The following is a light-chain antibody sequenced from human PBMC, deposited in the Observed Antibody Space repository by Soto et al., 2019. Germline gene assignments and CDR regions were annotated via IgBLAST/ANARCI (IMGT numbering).Light chain of an antibody. J-gene: IGKJ4*01. CDR2: WAS. CDR3: QQYLAYLT. CDR1: QTVLYSSNNKSA. Sequence: DLVMTQSPDSLAVSLGERATINCKSRQTVLYSSNNKSALAWLKQKPGQPPKLLIYWASTRESGVPDRCSGSGSGTDFTLTISGLQAEDVAVYYWQQYLAYLTFGGGTKGALK. V-gene: IGKV4-1*01.